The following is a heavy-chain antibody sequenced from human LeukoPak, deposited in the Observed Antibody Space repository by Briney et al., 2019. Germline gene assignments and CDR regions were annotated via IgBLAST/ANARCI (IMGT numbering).Heavy chain of an antibody. Sequence: VASVKVSCKASGYTFTSYDINWVRQATGQGLEWMGWMNPNSGNTGYAQKFQGRVTMTRNTSISTAYMELSSLRSEDTAVYYCARGPHSYGSGRGEYFQHWGQGTLVTVSS. V-gene: IGHV1-8*01. J-gene: IGHJ1*01. CDR1: GYTFTSYD. CDR3: ARGPHSYGSGRGEYFQH. D-gene: IGHD3-10*01. CDR2: MNPNSGNT.